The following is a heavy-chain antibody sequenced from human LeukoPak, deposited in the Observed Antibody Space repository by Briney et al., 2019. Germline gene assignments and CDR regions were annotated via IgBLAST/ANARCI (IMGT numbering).Heavy chain of an antibody. CDR1: GYTFTSYG. D-gene: IGHD6-13*01. J-gene: IGHJ6*02. CDR3: ARTIAAAGAHYGMDV. CDR2: INPNSGGT. V-gene: IGHV1-2*04. Sequence: ASVKVSCKASGYTFTSYGISWVRQAPGQGLEWMGWINPNSGGTNYAQKFQGWVTMTRDTSISTAYMELSRLRSDDTAVYYCARTIAAAGAHYGMDVWGQGTTVTVSS.